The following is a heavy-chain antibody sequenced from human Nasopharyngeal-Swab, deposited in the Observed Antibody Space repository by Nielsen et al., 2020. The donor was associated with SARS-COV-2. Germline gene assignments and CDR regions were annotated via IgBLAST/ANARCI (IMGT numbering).Heavy chain of an antibody. CDR1: GRSFNVFY. V-gene: IGHV4-34*01. CDR2: INHNERT. J-gene: IGHJ6*02. CDR3: ARAGRVGDAYTGLDV. D-gene: IGHD5-24*01. Sequence: SETLSLTCSVSGRSFNVFYWNWIRQPPGKGLEWIGEINHNERTNYNPSLKSRVTMSVDTSTNQVSLKLNSLTATDTAVYYCARAGRVGDAYTGLDVWGQGTTVTVSS.